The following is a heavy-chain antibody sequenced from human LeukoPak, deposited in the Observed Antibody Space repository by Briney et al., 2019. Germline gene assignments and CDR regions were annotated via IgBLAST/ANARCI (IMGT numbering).Heavy chain of an antibody. CDR1: GGTFSSYA. CDR2: VIPIFGTA. CDR3: ARGVFNQLLSPYYFDY. V-gene: IGHV1-69*05. D-gene: IGHD2-2*01. J-gene: IGHJ4*02. Sequence: SVKVSCKASGGTFSSYAISWVRQAPGQGLEWMGGVIPIFGTANYAQKFQGRVTMTTDESTSTAYMQLSSLRSEDTAVYYCARGVFNQLLSPYYFDYWGQGTLVTVSS.